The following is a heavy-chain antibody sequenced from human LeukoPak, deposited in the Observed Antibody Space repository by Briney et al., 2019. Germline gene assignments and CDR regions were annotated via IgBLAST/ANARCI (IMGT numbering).Heavy chain of an antibody. Sequence: PGGSLRLSCAASGFTFSSYSMNWVRQAPGKGLEWVSSISSSSSYIYYADSVKGRFTISRDNAKNSLYLQMNSLRAEDTAVYYCARDGFKRYSYGLGYWGQGTLVTVSS. CDR3: ARDGFKRYSYGLGY. V-gene: IGHV3-21*01. CDR1: GFTFSSYS. D-gene: IGHD5-18*01. CDR2: ISSSSSYI. J-gene: IGHJ4*02.